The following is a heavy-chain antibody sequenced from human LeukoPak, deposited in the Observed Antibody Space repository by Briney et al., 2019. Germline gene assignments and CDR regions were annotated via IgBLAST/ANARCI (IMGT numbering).Heavy chain of an antibody. J-gene: IGHJ3*02. CDR3: AKDHDYYASGPI. V-gene: IGHV3-23*01. Sequence: GGTLSLSCAVSGFIFSNYAMNWVRQAPGKGLEWVSDISGSGDSTYYADSVKGRFTISRDNSKNRLSLQMNSLRAEDTAVYCCAKDHDYYASGPIWGQGTMVTVSS. CDR2: ISGSGDST. D-gene: IGHD3-10*01. CDR1: GFIFSNYA.